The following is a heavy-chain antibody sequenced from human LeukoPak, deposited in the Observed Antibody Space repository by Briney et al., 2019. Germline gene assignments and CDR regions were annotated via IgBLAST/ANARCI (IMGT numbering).Heavy chain of an antibody. J-gene: IGHJ4*02. V-gene: IGHV4-39*01. CDR3: ARQPEIYDSSDF. Sequence: PSETLSLTCTVSGGSISSSSYYWGWIRQPPGKGLEWIGSIYYSGSTYYNPSLKSRVTISVDTSKNQFSLELSSVTAADTAVYYCARQPEIYDSSDFWGQGTLVTVSS. CDR2: IYYSGST. D-gene: IGHD3-22*01. CDR1: GGSISSSSYY.